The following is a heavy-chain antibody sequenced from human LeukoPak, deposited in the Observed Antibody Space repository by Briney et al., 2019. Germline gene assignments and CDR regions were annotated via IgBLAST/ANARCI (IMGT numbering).Heavy chain of an antibody. CDR1: GFTFTSHW. D-gene: IGHD4-11*01. J-gene: IGHJ4*02. V-gene: IGHV3-7*03. CDR3: AKDYSNYFFFDY. Sequence: GGSLRLSCVASGFTFTSHWMTWVRQAPGKGLEWVANIREDGGEIYYLDSVKGRFTISRDNAKNTLYLQMNSLRAEDTAVYYCAKDYSNYFFFDYWGQGTLVTVSS. CDR2: IREDGGEI.